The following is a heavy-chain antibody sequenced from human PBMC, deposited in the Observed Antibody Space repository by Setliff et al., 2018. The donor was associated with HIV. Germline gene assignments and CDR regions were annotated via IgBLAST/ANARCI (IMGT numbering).Heavy chain of an antibody. CDR1: GDPIFIGGYY. CDR2: IYHTGKT. V-gene: IGHV4-31*03. CDR3: AKEGNSVDNWLDP. Sequence: PSETLSLTCTVSGDPIFIGGYYWSWIRQHPGGGLEWNGYIYHTGKTYYNPSLQSRIIMSLDVSQNQFSLKLSSVTAADTAVYYCAKEGNSVDNWLDPWGPGTLVTVS. D-gene: IGHD1-26*01. J-gene: IGHJ5*02.